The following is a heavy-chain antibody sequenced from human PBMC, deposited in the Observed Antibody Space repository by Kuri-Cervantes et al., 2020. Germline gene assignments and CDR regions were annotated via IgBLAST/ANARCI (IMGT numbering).Heavy chain of an antibody. CDR1: GFTFSSYW. V-gene: IGHV3-7*02. CDR3: ARQRPGIAVAGTFDY. CDR2: IKQDGSEK. D-gene: IGHD6-19*01. Sequence: GGSLRLSCAASGFTFSSYWMSWVRQAPGKGLEWVANIKQDGSEKYYVDSVKGRFTISRDNAKNSLYLQMNSLRAEDTAVYYCARQRPGIAVAGTFDYWGQGTLVTVSS. J-gene: IGHJ4*02.